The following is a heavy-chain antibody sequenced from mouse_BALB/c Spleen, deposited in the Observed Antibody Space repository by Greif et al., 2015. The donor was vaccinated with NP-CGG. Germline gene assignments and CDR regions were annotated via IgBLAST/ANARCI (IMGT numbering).Heavy chain of an antibody. Sequence: QVQLQQSGAELVKPGTSVKLSCKASGYNFTSYWINWVKLRPGQGLEWIGDIYPGSGSTNYNEKFKSKATLTVDTSSSTAYMQLSSLASEDSALYYCARGWYFDVWGAGTTVTVSS. CDR3: ARGWYFDV. CDR2: IYPGSGST. CDR1: GYNFTSYW. V-gene: IGHV1-55*01. J-gene: IGHJ1*01.